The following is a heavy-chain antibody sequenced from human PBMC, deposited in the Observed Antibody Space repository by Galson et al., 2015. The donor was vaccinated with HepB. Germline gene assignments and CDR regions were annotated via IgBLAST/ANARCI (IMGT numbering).Heavy chain of an antibody. Sequence: SLRLSCAASGFTFSNYGMHWVRQAPGKGLEWVAVIWDDGSNKYYADSVKGRFTISRDNSKNTLYLQMNSLRAEDTAVYYCASSLAVLWFDYWGQGTLGTGSS. CDR1: GFTFSNYG. CDR2: IWDDGSNK. V-gene: IGHV3-33*08. D-gene: IGHD2-2*01. J-gene: IGHJ4*02. CDR3: ASSLAVLWFDY.